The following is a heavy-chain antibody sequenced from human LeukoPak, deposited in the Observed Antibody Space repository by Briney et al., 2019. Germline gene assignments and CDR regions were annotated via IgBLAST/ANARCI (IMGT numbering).Heavy chain of an antibody. Sequence: GGSLRLSCAASGFTLSSYWMSWVRQAPGKGLEWVANIKQDGSEKYYVDSVKGRFTISRDNAKNSLYLQMNSLRAEDTAVYYCARDYNDWYFDYWGQGTLVTVSS. V-gene: IGHV3-7*01. CDR2: IKQDGSEK. J-gene: IGHJ4*02. D-gene: IGHD1-1*01. CDR3: ARDYNDWYFDY. CDR1: GFTLSSYW.